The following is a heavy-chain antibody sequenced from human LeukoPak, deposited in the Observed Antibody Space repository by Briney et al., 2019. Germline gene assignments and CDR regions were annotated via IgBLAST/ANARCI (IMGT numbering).Heavy chain of an antibody. D-gene: IGHD3-10*01. J-gene: IGHJ4*02. CDR1: GYSISSGHY. CDR2: MYHSGST. Sequence: SETLSLTFTVSGYSISSGHYWGWIRQPPGKGLEWIGIMYHSGSTYYNPPLKSRVTISEDTSKNQFSLKLSSVTAADTAVYYCARDAKYYYGSRTYFFFEYWGQGTLLTVSS. V-gene: IGHV4-38-2*02. CDR3: ARDAKYYYGSRTYFFFEY.